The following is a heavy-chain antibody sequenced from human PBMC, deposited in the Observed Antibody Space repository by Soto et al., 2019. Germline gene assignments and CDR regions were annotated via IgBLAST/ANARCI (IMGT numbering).Heavy chain of an antibody. CDR2: TSTSGTT. J-gene: IGHJ5*02. D-gene: IGHD6-19*01. V-gene: IGHV4-4*07. CDR1: GASISSYF. CDR3: AREAGPDRWFDP. Sequence: SETLSLTCTVSGASISSYFWTWIRQPAGKGLDWIGRTSTSGTTNYNPSLKSRVTMSVDTSKNHFSLNLSSVTAADTAVYYCAREAGPDRWFDPWGQGTQVTVSS.